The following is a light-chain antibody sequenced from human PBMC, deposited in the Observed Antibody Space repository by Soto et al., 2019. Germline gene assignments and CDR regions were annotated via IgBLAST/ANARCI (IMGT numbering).Light chain of an antibody. CDR2: DVS. V-gene: IGLV2-11*01. CDR1: SSDVGGYSY. Sequence: QSALTQPRSVSGSPGQSVVISCTGTSSDVGGYSYVSWYQQYSGKAPKVIIYDVSKRPSGVPDRFSGSKSGNTASLTISGLQAEDEAEYYCCSYAGINAFVFGTGTKVTVL. CDR3: CSYAGINAFV. J-gene: IGLJ1*01.